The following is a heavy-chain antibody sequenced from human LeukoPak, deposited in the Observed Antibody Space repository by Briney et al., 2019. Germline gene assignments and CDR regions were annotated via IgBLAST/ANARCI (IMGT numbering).Heavy chain of an antibody. D-gene: IGHD3-10*01. Sequence: ASVKASCNASGYIFTGYYMHSVRQAPGQGREWLGGINPNSGGANYAQKFQGRATMTSDTSISPAYMELRRLRSDDTAVYYCARDPRFGLSADAFDIWGQGTMVTVSS. J-gene: IGHJ3*02. V-gene: IGHV1-2*02. CDR2: INPNSGGA. CDR1: GYIFTGYY. CDR3: ARDPRFGLSADAFDI.